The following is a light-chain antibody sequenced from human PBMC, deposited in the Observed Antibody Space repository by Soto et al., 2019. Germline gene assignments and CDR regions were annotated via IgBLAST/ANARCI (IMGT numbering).Light chain of an antibody. Sequence: QSALTQPASVSGSPGQSITISCTGTSSDVGAYNYVSWYQQHPGKAPKLIIYDVNNRPSGVSTRFSGSKSGDTASLTISGLQTEDEADYHCSSYTSSGTYVFGTGTKVTVL. CDR3: SSYTSSGTYV. V-gene: IGLV2-14*01. CDR2: DVN. CDR1: SSDVGAYNY. J-gene: IGLJ1*01.